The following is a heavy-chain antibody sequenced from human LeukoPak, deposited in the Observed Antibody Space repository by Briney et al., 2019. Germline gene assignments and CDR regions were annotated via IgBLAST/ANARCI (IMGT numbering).Heavy chain of an antibody. CDR1: GGSISSYY. CDR3: AKSVDYDSSGYTLRGYYFDY. J-gene: IGHJ4*02. D-gene: IGHD3-22*01. V-gene: IGHV3-9*03. Sequence: LSLTCTVSGGSISSYYWSWIRQPPGKGLEWVSGISWNSGSIGYADSVKGRFTISRDNAKNSLYLQMNSLRAEDMALYYCAKSVDYDSSGYTLRGYYFDYWGQGTLVTVSS. CDR2: ISWNSGSI.